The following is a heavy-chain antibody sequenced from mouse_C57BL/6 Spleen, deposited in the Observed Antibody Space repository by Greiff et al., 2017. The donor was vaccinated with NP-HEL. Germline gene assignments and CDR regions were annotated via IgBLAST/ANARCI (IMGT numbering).Heavy chain of an antibody. CDR1: GYTFTSYW. V-gene: IGHV1-69*01. CDR3: ARGGFYGSSGYFDV. Sequence: QVQLQQPGAELVMPGASVKLSCKASGYTFTSYWMHWVKQRPGQGLEWIGEIDPSDSSTNYNQKFKGKSTLTVDKSSSTAYMQLSSLTSEDSAVYYCARGGFYGSSGYFDVWGTGTTVTVSS. D-gene: IGHD1-1*01. J-gene: IGHJ1*03. CDR2: IDPSDSST.